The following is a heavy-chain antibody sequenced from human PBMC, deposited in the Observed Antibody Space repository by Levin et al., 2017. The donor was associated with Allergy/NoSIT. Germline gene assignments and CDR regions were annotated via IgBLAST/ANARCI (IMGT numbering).Heavy chain of an antibody. V-gene: IGHV4-59*01. CDR2: IYDTGNT. CDR3: ARFVWGSYRGFDY. J-gene: IGHJ4*02. Sequence: ASETLSLTCTVSGGSISSDNWSWIRQPPGKGLEWIGYIYDTGNTNYNPSLKSRVTLSVDTSKNQFSLKLSSVTPADTAVYYCARFVWGSYRGFDYWGQGTLVTVSS. CDR1: GGSISSDN. D-gene: IGHD3-16*02.